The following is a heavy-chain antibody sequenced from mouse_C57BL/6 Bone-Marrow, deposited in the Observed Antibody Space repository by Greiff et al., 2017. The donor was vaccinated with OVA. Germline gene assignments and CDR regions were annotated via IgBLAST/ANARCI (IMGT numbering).Heavy chain of an antibody. Sequence: EVNVVESGGGLVQPKGSLKLSCAASGFTFNTYAMHWVRQAPGKGLEWVARIRSKSSNYATYYADSVKDRFTISRDDSQSMLYLQMNNLKTEDTAMYYCVKGVGTTVDWYFDVWGTGTTVTVSS. J-gene: IGHJ1*03. CDR1: GFTFNTYA. V-gene: IGHV10-3*01. CDR2: IRSKSSNYAT. D-gene: IGHD1-1*01. CDR3: VKGVGTTVDWYFDV.